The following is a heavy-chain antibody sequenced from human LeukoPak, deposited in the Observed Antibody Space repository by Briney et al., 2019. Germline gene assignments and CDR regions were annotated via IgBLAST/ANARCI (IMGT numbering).Heavy chain of an antibody. CDR1: GFTFSSYE. CDR3: ARDGYHYYGSGTYFGYYYMDV. D-gene: IGHD3-10*01. J-gene: IGHJ6*03. CDR2: ISGSGSAI. Sequence: GGSLRLSCAASGFTFSSYEMNWVRQAPGKGLEWVSYISGSGSAIYYADSVKGRFTVSRDNAKNSLYLQMNSLRAEDTAVYYCARDGYHYYGSGTYFGYYYMDVWGKGTTVTISS. V-gene: IGHV3-48*03.